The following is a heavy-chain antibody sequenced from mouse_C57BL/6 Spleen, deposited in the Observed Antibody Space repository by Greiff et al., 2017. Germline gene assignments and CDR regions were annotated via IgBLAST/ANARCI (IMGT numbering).Heavy chain of an antibody. Sequence: EVKLMESGAELVRPGASVKLSCTASGFNIKDDYMHWVKQRPEQGLEWIGWIDPENGDTEYASKFQGKATITADTSSNTAYLQLSSLTSEDTAVYYCTTVYYYGSSPGWFAYWGQGTLVTVSA. CDR3: TTVYYYGSSPGWFAY. V-gene: IGHV14-4*01. D-gene: IGHD1-1*01. CDR1: GFNIKDDY. CDR2: IDPENGDT. J-gene: IGHJ3*01.